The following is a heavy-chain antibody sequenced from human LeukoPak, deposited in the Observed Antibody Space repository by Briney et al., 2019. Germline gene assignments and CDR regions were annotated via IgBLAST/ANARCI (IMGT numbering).Heavy chain of an antibody. CDR3: AKARITMIVVAD. V-gene: IGHV3-30*18. CDR1: GFTFSSYG. J-gene: IGHJ4*02. D-gene: IGHD3-22*01. Sequence: PGRSLRLSCAASGFTFSSYGMHWVRQAPGTGLEWVAVISYDGSNKYYEDSVKSRFTISRDNSKNTLYLQMNSLRAEDTAVYYCAKARITMIVVADWGQGTLVTVSS. CDR2: ISYDGSNK.